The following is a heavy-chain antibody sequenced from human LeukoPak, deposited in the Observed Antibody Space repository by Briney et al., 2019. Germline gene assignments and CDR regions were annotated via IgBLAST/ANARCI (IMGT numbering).Heavy chain of an antibody. CDR2: VNRDGSST. Sequence: PGGSLRLSCAASGFTFSDYWMHWVRQALGKGLVWVSRVNRDGSSTSYADSVKGRFTISRDNAKNTLSLQMNSLRAEDTAVYYCARDRSISAAGDTYWGQGTLVTVSS. CDR1: GFTFSDYW. V-gene: IGHV3-74*01. CDR3: ARDRSISAAGDTY. D-gene: IGHD6-13*01. J-gene: IGHJ4*02.